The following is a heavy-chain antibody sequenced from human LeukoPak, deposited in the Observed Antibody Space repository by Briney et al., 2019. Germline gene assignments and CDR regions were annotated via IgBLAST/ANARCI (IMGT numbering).Heavy chain of an antibody. CDR1: GFSLSTSGVG. CDR2: IYWNDDK. J-gene: IGHJ4*02. D-gene: IGHD4-17*01. V-gene: IGHV2-5*01. CDR3: FLDGDYDGADY. Sequence: PGPTLVNPTQTLTLTCTFSGFSLSTSGVGVGWIRQPPGKALEWLALIYWNDDKRYSPSLKSRLTITKDTSKNQVVLTMTNMDPVDTATYYCFLDGDYDGADYWGQGTLVTVSS.